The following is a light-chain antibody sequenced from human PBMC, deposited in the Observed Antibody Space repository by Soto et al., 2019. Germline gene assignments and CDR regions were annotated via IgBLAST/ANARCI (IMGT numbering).Light chain of an antibody. CDR1: QSVRRN. V-gene: IGKV3-15*01. CDR2: GAS. Sequence: EIVLTQSPGTLSLSPGERATLSCRASQSVRRNYLAWYQQKPGQAPRLLIYGASTRATALPVRFSGSGSGTAFTLTISSLQSEDFAVYYCQQYEAWPLSFGGGTKVEIK. J-gene: IGKJ4*01. CDR3: QQYEAWPLS.